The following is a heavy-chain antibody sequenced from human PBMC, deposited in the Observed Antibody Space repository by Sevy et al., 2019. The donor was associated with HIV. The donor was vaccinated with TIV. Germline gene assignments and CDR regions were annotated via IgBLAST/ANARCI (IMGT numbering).Heavy chain of an antibody. D-gene: IGHD3-3*01. CDR3: ARGYDFWSGNYTLYWYFDL. J-gene: IGHJ2*01. CDR2: ISSTSNYI. Sequence: GGSLRLSCAASGFTFSTYSMNWVRQAPGRGLEWVSSISSTSNYIYYADSVKGRFTISRDNAKNSLYLQMNSLRAEDTAVFYCARGYDFWSGNYTLYWYFDLWGRGTLVTVSS. CDR1: GFTFSTYS. V-gene: IGHV3-21*01.